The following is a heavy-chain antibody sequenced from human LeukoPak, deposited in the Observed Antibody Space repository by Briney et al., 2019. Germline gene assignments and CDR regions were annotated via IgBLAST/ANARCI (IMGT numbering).Heavy chain of an antibody. J-gene: IGHJ4*02. V-gene: IGHV3-23*01. CDR3: ARSLYDSGSLLRLFDY. CDR2: ISGDGGST. CDR1: GSTISTYP. D-gene: IGHD3-10*01. Sequence: GESLRLSCTASGSTISTYPMTWVRQAPGKGLEWVSGISGDGGSTYYADSVKGRFTISRDNSRTTLYLQMYALRAEDTAVYYCARSLYDSGSLLRLFDYWGQGTLVTVSS.